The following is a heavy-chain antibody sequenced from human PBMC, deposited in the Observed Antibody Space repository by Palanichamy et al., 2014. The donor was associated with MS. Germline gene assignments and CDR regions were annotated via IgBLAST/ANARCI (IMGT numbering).Heavy chain of an antibody. CDR3: ARDRVSSGWFHGLDY. Sequence: EVEVVESGGGVVQPGGSLRLSCVASGFSVSTNYMSWVRQAPGKGLEWVSVIYAGGSTYYADSVKGRFTFSRDKSKNTLFLQMNSLRVEDTAVYYCARDRVSSGWFHGLDYWGQGTLVTVSS. CDR2: IYAGGST. J-gene: IGHJ4*02. V-gene: IGHV3-66*02. D-gene: IGHD6-19*01. CDR1: GFSVSTNY.